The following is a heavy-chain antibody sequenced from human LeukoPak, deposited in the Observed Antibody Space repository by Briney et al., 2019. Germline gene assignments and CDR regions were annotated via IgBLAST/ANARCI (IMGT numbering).Heavy chain of an antibody. V-gene: IGHV3-21*01. J-gene: IGHJ4*02. CDR3: AVVAGTY. CDR1: GFTFSSYS. Sequence: PGGSLRLSCAASGFTFSSYSMNWVRQALGKGLEWVSFISSSGTYIYYADSVKGRFTISRDNAKNSLYLQMSSLRAEDTAVYYCAVVAGTYWGQGTLVTVSS. D-gene: IGHD6-19*01. CDR2: ISSSGTYI.